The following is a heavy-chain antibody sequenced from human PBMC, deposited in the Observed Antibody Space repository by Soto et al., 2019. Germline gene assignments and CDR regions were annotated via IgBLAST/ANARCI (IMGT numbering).Heavy chain of an antibody. D-gene: IGHD3-3*01. J-gene: IGHJ4*02. CDR1: GFTFSSYS. CDR2: ISSSSSYI. CDR3: ARDWGRFLEWLPQYYFDY. Sequence: ESGGGLVKPGGSLRLSCAASGFTFSSYSMNWVRQAPGKGLEWVSSISSSSSYIYYADSVKGRFTISRDNAKNSLYLQMNSLRAEDTAVYYCARDWGRFLEWLPQYYFDYWGQGTLVTVSS. V-gene: IGHV3-21*01.